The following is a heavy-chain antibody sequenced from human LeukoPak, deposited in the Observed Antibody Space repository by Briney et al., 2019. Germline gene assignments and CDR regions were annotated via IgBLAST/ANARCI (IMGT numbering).Heavy chain of an antibody. CDR1: GGSISSYY. J-gene: IGHJ5*02. Sequence: PSETLSLTCAVSGGSISSYYWSWIRQPPGKGLEWIGYIYYSGSTNYNPSLKSRVTISVDTSKNQFSLKLSSVTAADTAVYYCARGDYVDWFDPWGQGTLVTVSS. CDR3: ARGDYVDWFDP. V-gene: IGHV4-59*01. CDR2: IYYSGST. D-gene: IGHD3-10*02.